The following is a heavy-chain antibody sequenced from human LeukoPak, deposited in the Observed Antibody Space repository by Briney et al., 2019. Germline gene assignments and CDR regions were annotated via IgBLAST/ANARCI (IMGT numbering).Heavy chain of an antibody. D-gene: IGHD2-15*01. J-gene: IGHJ4*02. Sequence: PGGSLRLSCAGSGFAFSDHAMTWVRQAPGKGLQWVSGISSSGLDTEYADSVKGRFTISRDDSENTVSLQMNFLTTADTAVYYCARVGPPVIYCSGGSCYPPLFDYWGQGTLVTVSS. CDR3: ARVGPPVIYCSGGSCYPPLFDY. CDR2: ISSSGLDT. V-gene: IGHV3-23*01. CDR1: GFAFSDHA.